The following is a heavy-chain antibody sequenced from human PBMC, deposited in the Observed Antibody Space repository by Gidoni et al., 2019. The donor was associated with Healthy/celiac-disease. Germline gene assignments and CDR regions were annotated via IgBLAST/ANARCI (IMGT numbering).Heavy chain of an antibody. CDR3: AKDVYQLLTFDY. CDR1: GFTFSSYA. J-gene: IGHJ4*02. Sequence: EVQLLESGGGLVQPGGSLRLSCAASGFTFSSYAMSWVRQAPGKGLEWVSAINGRGGSTYYADSVKGRFTISRDNSKNTLYLQMNSLRAEDTAVYYCAKDVYQLLTFDYWGQGTLVTVSS. CDR2: INGRGGST. V-gene: IGHV3-23*01. D-gene: IGHD2-2*01.